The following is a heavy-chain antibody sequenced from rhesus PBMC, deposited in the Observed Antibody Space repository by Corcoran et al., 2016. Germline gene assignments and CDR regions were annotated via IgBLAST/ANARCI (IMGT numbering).Heavy chain of an antibody. CDR2: SNGNSGST. CDR1: GGSFSSYW. V-gene: IGHV4-80*01. Sequence: QVQLQESGPGLVKPSETLSLTCAVSGGSFSSYWWSWIRQPPGKGLEWIGESNGNSGSTNYNPSLKSRVTIPKDASKNQFSLKLSSVTAANTAVYYCARSLRTTVYSGSWNDRWFDYWGQGVLVTVSS. J-gene: IGHJ4*01. D-gene: IGHD6-25*01. CDR3: ARSLRTTVYSGSWNDRWFDY.